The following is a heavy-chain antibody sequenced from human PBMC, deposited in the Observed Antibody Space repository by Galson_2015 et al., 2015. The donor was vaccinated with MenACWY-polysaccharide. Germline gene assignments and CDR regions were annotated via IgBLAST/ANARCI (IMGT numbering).Heavy chain of an antibody. Sequence: SLRLSCAASGFTFSSYAMHWVRQVPGKGLEWVAVVASDGRDKHHTDSVKGRFSISRDNSKNTFYLQMNSLRAEDTAIYYCAKISISTENFDYWGQGTLVTVSS. CDR2: VASDGRDK. D-gene: IGHD2-2*01. CDR1: GFTFSSYA. CDR3: AKISISTENFDY. J-gene: IGHJ4*02. V-gene: IGHV3-30*18.